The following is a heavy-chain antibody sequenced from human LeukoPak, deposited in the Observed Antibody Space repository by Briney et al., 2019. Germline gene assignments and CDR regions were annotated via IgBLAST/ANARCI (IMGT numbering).Heavy chain of an antibody. V-gene: IGHV3-7*03. D-gene: IGHD3-16*01. CDR3: ARGGGLDV. Sequence: PGGSLRLSCAASGFIFNSYWMNWLRQAPGKGLEWVANVDQDGSEKYYVDSVKGRFTISRDNAKNSLYLQMSNLRAEDTAVYFCARGGGLDVWGQGATATVSS. J-gene: IGHJ6*02. CDR1: GFIFNSYW. CDR2: VDQDGSEK.